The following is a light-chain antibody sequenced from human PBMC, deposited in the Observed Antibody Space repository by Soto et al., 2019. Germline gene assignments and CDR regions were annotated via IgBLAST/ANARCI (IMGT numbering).Light chain of an antibody. Sequence: EIILTQSPSIFSFCPLDTCTLSCGASQTLLRGYLAWYQQRPGLAPRLIIYDVSKRATDIPDRFSGSGSGTDFTLSITRVEPEDFAVYYCQNYDGSWTFGQGTKVDIK. J-gene: IGKJ1*01. V-gene: IGKV3D-20*01. CDR1: QTLLRGY. CDR2: DVS. CDR3: QNYDGSWT.